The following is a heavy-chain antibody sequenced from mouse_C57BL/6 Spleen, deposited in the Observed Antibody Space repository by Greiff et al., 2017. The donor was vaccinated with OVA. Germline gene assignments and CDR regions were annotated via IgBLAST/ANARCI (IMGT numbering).Heavy chain of an antibody. CDR2: IYPGSGNT. CDR1: GYSFTSYY. D-gene: IGHD4-1*01. Sequence: VQLVESGPELVKPGASVKISCKASGYSFTSYYIHWVKQRPGQGLEWIGWIYPGSGNTKYNEKFKGKATLTADTSSSTAYMQLSSLTSEDSAVYYCARTGSYYAMDYWGQGTSVTVSS. CDR3: ARTGSYYAMDY. V-gene: IGHV1-66*01. J-gene: IGHJ4*01.